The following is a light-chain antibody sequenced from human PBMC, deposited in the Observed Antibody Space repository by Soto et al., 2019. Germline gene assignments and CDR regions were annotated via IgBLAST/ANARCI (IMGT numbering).Light chain of an antibody. V-gene: IGLV4-69*01. CDR2: LNSDGSH. CDR1: SGHSSYA. Sequence: QLVLTQSPSASASLGASVKLTCTLNSGHSSYAIAWHQQQPEKGPRYLMKLNSDGSHSKGDGIPDRFSGSSSGAERYLTISSLQSEDEADYYCQTWGTGLLVFGGGTKLTVL. J-gene: IGLJ3*02. CDR3: QTWGTGLLV.